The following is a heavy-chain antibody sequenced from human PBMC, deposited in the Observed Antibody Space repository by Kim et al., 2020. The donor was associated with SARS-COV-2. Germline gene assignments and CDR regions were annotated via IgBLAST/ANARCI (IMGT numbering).Heavy chain of an antibody. J-gene: IGHJ4*02. CDR2: MSYDGSIK. CDR3: AKEWTSIVGITSVDY. CDR1: GFIFSTYG. V-gene: IGHV3-30*18. D-gene: IGHD1-26*01. Sequence: GGSLRLSCAASGFIFSTYGMHWVRQAPGKGLEWVAVMSYDGSIKYYADSVKGRFTVSRDNSKNTLYLQMSSLRAEDTALYYCAKEWTSIVGITSVDYWGLGTLVTVSS.